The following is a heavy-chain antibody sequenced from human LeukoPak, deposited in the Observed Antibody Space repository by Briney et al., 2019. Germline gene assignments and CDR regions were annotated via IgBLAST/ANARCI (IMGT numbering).Heavy chain of an antibody. Sequence: PSETLSLTCTVSGGSISTSNYYWGWIRQPPGKGLEWIGNIFYSGSTYYSPSLKSRVTISLDTSRNQFSLKLSSVTAADAAVYYCARYTSDSSGYYGYAFDIWGQGTMVTVSS. CDR3: ARYTSDSSGYYGYAFDI. J-gene: IGHJ3*02. CDR1: GGSISTSNYY. CDR2: IFYSGST. V-gene: IGHV4-39*07. D-gene: IGHD3-22*01.